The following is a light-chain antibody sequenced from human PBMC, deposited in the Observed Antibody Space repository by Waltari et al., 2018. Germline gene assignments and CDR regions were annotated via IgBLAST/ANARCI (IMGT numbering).Light chain of an antibody. CDR3: RSYTSSSTV. V-gene: IGLV2-14*03. CDR1: SRHVGGHNY. J-gene: IGLJ1*01. CDR2: YVN. Sequence: QSALTQPASVSGSPGPSITFSSTGSSRHVGGHNYVSWYQHHPGQSPKLLIYYVNRRPSGVSNRFSGSKAGNTASLTISRRQAEDEADYYCRSYTSSSTVFGTGTKVTVL.